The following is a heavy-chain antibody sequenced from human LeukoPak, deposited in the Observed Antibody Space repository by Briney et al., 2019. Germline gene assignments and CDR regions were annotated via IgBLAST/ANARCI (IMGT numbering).Heavy chain of an antibody. CDR1: GGSISSGGYY. J-gene: IGHJ4*02. V-gene: IGHV4-31*03. CDR2: IYYSGST. D-gene: IGHD3-3*01. Sequence: SETLSLTCTVSGGSISSGGYYWSWIRQHPGKGLEWIGYIYYSGSTYYNPSLKSRVTISVDTSKNQFSLKLSSVTAADTAVYYCARVITRGEWLPRYFDYWGQGTLVTVSS. CDR3: ARVITRGEWLPRYFDY.